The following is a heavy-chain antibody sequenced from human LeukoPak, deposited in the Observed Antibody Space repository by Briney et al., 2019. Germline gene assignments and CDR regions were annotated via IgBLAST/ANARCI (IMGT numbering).Heavy chain of an antibody. CDR3: ARDTADHYNWLGP. Sequence: ASVKVSCKASGYTFSDYYMHWVRQAPGQGLEWMGWINPNTGATIYAQKFQGRVTMTRATTITTVYMELSRLTSDDTAVYYCARDTADHYNWLGPWGQGTLVTVSP. V-gene: IGHV1-2*02. CDR1: GYTFSDYY. CDR2: INPNTGAT. J-gene: IGHJ5*02. D-gene: IGHD5-18*01.